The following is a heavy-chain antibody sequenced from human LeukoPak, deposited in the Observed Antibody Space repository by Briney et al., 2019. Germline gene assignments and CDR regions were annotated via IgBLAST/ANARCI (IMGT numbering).Heavy chain of an antibody. CDR1: GFTFSNYW. CDR3: VRVSSDWEYFDQ. J-gene: IGHJ4*02. Sequence: GGSLRLSCVASGFTFSNYWMHWVRQAPGKGLVWVSRINSDGSTTTYADSVKGRFTIFRDNAENTLYLQLSSLSAEDTSVYYCVRVSSDWEYFDQWGQGALVTVSS. D-gene: IGHD6-19*01. CDR2: INSDGSTT. V-gene: IGHV3-74*01.